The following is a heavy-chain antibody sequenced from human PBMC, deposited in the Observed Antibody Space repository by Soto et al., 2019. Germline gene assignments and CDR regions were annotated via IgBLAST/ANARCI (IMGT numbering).Heavy chain of an antibody. V-gene: IGHV3-30*18. Sequence: GGSLRLSCAASGFTFSNYAMRWVRRAPGKGLEWVALTSYDGNNEYYTDSVKGRFTISRDNSKNTLFLQMNSPRPEDTAVYYCAKDKGVFNWATSYFDYWGQGALVTVSS. CDR1: GFTFSNYA. D-gene: IGHD1-1*01. J-gene: IGHJ4*02. CDR2: TSYDGNNE. CDR3: AKDKGVFNWATSYFDY.